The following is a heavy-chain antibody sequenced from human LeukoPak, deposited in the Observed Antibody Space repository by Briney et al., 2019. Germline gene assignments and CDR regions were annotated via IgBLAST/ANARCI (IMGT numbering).Heavy chain of an antibody. V-gene: IGHV3-21*01. CDR3: ARCIAAAGTINAFDI. D-gene: IGHD6-13*01. CDR2: ISSSSSYI. J-gene: IGHJ3*02. Sequence: PGGSLRLSCAASGFTFSSYSMNWVRQAPGKGPEWVSSISSSSSYIYYADSVKGRFTISRDNAKNSLYLQMNSLRAEDTAVYYCARCIAAAGTINAFDIWGQGTMVTVSS. CDR1: GFTFSSYS.